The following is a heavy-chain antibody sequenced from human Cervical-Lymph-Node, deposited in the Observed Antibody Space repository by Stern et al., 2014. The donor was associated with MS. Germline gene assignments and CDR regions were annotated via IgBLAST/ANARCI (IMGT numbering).Heavy chain of an antibody. CDR1: GHPLSELA. D-gene: IGHD3-10*01. V-gene: IGHV1-24*01. CDR3: APDRGVK. CDR2: FDPEDGET. J-gene: IGHJ4*02. Sequence: QVQLVQSGAEVKKPGASVTVSCNVAGHPLSELAMHWLRQLPTRGLEWMGQFDPEDGETVYAQQFQGRLSMTEDTSTGTAYLTLTALRSEDTAVYYCAPDRGVKWGPGTLVTVSS.